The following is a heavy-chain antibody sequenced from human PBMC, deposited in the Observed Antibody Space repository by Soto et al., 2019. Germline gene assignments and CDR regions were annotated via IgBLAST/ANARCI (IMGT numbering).Heavy chain of an antibody. CDR1: GYTFTSYG. Sequence: ASVKVSCKASGYTFTSYGISWVRQAPGQGLEWMGWISGYNGNKKYAQKLQGRVTMTTDTSTSTAYMELRSLRSDDTAVYYCATESITMVRGVIKDHYYYGMDVWGQGTTVTVSS. J-gene: IGHJ6*02. V-gene: IGHV1-18*01. CDR2: ISGYNGNK. D-gene: IGHD3-10*01. CDR3: ATESITMVRGVIKDHYYYGMDV.